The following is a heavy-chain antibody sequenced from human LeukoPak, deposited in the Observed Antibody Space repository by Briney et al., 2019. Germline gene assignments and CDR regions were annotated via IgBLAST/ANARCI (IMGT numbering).Heavy chain of an antibody. V-gene: IGHV3-30*04. Sequence: GGSLRLSCAATGFTFSSYAMHWVRQAPGKGLEWVAVISYDGSNKYYADSVKGRFTISRDNSKNTLYLQMNSLRAEDTAVYYCARDSVAFSVISDAFDIWGQGTMVTVSS. CDR2: ISYDGSNK. D-gene: IGHD3-22*01. CDR1: GFTFSSYA. CDR3: ARDSVAFSVISDAFDI. J-gene: IGHJ3*02.